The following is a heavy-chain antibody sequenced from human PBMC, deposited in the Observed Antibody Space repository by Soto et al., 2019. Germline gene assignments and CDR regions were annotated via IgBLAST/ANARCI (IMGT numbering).Heavy chain of an antibody. CDR2: ISYDGSNK. Sequence: QVQLVESGGGVVQPGRSLRLSCAASGFTFSSYAMHWVRQAPGKGLEWVAVISYDGSNKYYADSVKGRFTISRDNSKNPVFLQKNSLRAEDKAVYYRAKELETSRTGFQYYFLRIDGWGQGNTVTVSS. CDR3: AKELETSRTGFQYYFLRIDG. J-gene: IGHJ6*01. D-gene: IGHD6-6*01. V-gene: IGHV3-30-3*02. CDR1: GFTFSSYA.